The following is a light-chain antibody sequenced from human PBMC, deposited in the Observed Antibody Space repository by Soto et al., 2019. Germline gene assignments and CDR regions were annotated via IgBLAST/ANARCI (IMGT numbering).Light chain of an antibody. V-gene: IGKV1-5*03. Sequence: DIQMTQSPSTLSASVGDRVTITCRASQSISRWLAWYHQKPEKAPKVQIYEASSLDSGVPSRFSGSGSGTEFPLTITSLQSDDFATYFRQKYHSYPYTYGQGTKVDIK. CDR1: QSISRW. J-gene: IGKJ2*01. CDR3: QKYHSYPYT. CDR2: EAS.